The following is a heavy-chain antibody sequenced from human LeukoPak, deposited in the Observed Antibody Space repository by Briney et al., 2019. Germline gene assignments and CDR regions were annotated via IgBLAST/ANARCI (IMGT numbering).Heavy chain of an antibody. V-gene: IGHV1-46*01. Sequence: ASVTVSCKASGYIFTSNYIHWVRQAPGQGLEWMGMIYPRDGSTSYAQRFQDRVTVTRDTSTSTVHMELSGLRSEDTAVYYCARDQEGFDYWGQGNQVTVSS. CDR3: ARDQEGFDY. CDR2: IYPRDGST. J-gene: IGHJ4*02. CDR1: GYIFTSNY.